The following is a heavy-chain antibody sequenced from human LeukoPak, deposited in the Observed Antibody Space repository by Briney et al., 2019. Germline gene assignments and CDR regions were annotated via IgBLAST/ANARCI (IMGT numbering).Heavy chain of an antibody. CDR1: GFSFDDYA. V-gene: IGHV3-9*01. CDR2: ISWNSGNI. D-gene: IGHD3-10*01. Sequence: GGSLRLSCAASGFSFDDYAMHWVRQAPGKGLEWVSGISWNSGNIGYADSVKGRFTISRDNAKNSLYLQMNGLRVEDTALYYCAKDSQMVRFNYFDYWGQGTLVTVSS. J-gene: IGHJ4*02. CDR3: AKDSQMVRFNYFDY.